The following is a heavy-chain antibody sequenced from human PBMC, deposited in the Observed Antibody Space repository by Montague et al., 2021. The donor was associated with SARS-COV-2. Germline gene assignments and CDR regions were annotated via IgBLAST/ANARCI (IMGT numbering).Heavy chain of an antibody. V-gene: IGHV4-39*01. CDR1: GGSISSSSYY. CDR2: IYYRGST. J-gene: IGHJ4*02. D-gene: IGHD6-25*01. CDR3: ATQEDPSGWIPGPFDF. Sequence: SETLSLTCTVSGGSISSSSYYWAWIRQPPGKGLEWIGSIYYRGSTYYNPSLKSRAIISVDTSKNQLSLKLSFVTAADTAVYYCATQEDPSGWIPGPFDFWGQGTLLTVSS.